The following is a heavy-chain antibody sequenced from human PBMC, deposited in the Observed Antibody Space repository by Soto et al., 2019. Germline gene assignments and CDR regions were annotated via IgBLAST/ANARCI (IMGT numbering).Heavy chain of an antibody. CDR1: GYTFTSYA. D-gene: IGHD3-3*01. Sequence: GASVKVSCKASGYTFTSYAMHWVRQAPGQRLEWMGWINAGDGNTKYSQKFQGRVTITRDTSASTAYMELSSLRSEDTAVYYCARGLRFLEWLSRFDPWGQGTLVTVSS. J-gene: IGHJ5*02. CDR2: INAGDGNT. CDR3: ARGLRFLEWLSRFDP. V-gene: IGHV1-3*01.